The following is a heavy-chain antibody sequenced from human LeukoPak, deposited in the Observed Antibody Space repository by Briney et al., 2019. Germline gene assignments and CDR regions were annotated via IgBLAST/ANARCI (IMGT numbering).Heavy chain of an antibody. CDR1: GFTFSSYV. CDR2: ISYDGSNK. J-gene: IGHJ5*02. CDR3: ARGLGGSYFRWFDP. D-gene: IGHD1-26*01. V-gene: IGHV3-30*04. Sequence: PGGSLRLSCAASGFTFSSYVMHWVRQAPGKGLEWVAVISYDGSNKYYADSVKGRFTISRDNSKNTLYLQMNSLKAEDTAVYYCARGLGGSYFRWFDPWGQGTLVTVSS.